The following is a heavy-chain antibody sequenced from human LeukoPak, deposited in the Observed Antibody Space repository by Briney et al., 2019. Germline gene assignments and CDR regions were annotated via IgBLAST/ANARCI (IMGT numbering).Heavy chain of an antibody. V-gene: IGHV3-7*01. CDR3: ARDLRRSSGSAPFDP. CDR2: IKQDGSEK. D-gene: IGHD6-19*01. CDR1: GFTFSSYW. Sequence: PGGSLRLSCAASGFTFSSYWMSWVRQAPGKGLEWVANIKQDGSEKYYVDSVKGRFTISRDNAKNSLYLQMNSLRAEDTAVYYCARDLRRSSGSAPFDPWGQGTLVTVSS. J-gene: IGHJ5*02.